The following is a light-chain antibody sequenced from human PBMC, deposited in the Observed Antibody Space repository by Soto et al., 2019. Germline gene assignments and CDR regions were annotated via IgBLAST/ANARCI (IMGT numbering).Light chain of an antibody. CDR2: DAS. V-gene: IGKV1-5*01. CDR1: QSISTR. CDR3: QQYNSFSET. Sequence: DIQMTQSPSTLSASVGDRVTITCRASQSISTRLAWHQQKPGKAPKLLIYDASSLQSGVPSRFSGSGSGTEFTLTISSLQPDDFATYYCQQYNSFSETFGQGTKVDIK. J-gene: IGKJ1*01.